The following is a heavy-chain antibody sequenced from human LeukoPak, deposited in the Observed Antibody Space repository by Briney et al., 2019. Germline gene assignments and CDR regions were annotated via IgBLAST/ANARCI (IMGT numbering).Heavy chain of an antibody. D-gene: IGHD2-8*01. CDR2: ISSSGSTI. V-gene: IGHV3-48*01. Sequence: PGGSLRLSCAASGLTFSSYSMNWVRQAPGKGLEWVSYISSSGSTIYYADSVKGRFTISRDNAKNSLYLQMNSLRAEDTAVYYCARGQWYYYYMDVWGKGTTVTVSS. CDR1: GLTFSSYS. CDR3: ARGQWYYYYMDV. J-gene: IGHJ6*03.